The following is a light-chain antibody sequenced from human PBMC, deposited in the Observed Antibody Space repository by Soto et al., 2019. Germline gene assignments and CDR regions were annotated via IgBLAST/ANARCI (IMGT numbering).Light chain of an antibody. Sequence: EILMTQSPSTLAVSPGERATLSCRASQSVSNNYLAWYQQKPGQAPRLLIYGTSNRATGIPASFSGSGSETDFTLTISSLEHEDSAVYYCQQRSNWPSLTFGGGTKVDIK. CDR3: QQRSNWPSLT. CDR1: QSVSNNY. J-gene: IGKJ4*01. V-gene: IGKV3-11*01. CDR2: GTS.